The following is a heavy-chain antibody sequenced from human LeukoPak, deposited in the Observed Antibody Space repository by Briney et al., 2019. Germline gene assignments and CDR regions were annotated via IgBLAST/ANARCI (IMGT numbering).Heavy chain of an antibody. CDR3: ARAGGDWYYFDY. J-gene: IGHJ4*02. Sequence: SETLSLTCAVSGGSISSGGYSWSWIRQPPGKGLEWIGYIYHSGCTYYNPSLKSRVTISVDRSKNQFSLKLSSVTAADTAVYYCARAGGDWYYFDYWGQGTLVTVSS. V-gene: IGHV4-30-2*01. CDR2: IYHSGCT. D-gene: IGHD2-21*02. CDR1: GGSISSGGYS.